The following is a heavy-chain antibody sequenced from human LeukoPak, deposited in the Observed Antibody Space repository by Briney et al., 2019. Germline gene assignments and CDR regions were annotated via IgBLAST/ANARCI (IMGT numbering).Heavy chain of an antibody. CDR3: ARGRGYCSSTSCQLTDY. CDR1: GYTFTSYG. V-gene: IGHV1-18*01. Sequence: ASVKVSRKASGYTFTSYGISWVRQAPGQGLEWMGWISAYNGNTNYAQKLQGRVTMTTDTSTSTAYMELRSLRSDDTAVYYCARGRGYCSSTSCQLTDYWGQGTLVTVSS. D-gene: IGHD2-2*01. CDR2: ISAYNGNT. J-gene: IGHJ4*02.